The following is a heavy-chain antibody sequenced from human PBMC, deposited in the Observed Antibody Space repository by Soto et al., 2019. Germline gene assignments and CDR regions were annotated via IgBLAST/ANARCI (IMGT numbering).Heavy chain of an antibody. CDR3: ARVGYYDFWSCYPEKWYFDL. CDR2: IYHSGSP. D-gene: IGHD3-3*01. Sequence: PSETLSLTCAVSGYSISSDYKSGLIRKPPGKGLEWIGSIYHSGSPYYNPSLKSRVTISVDTSKNQFSLKLSSVTAADTAVYYCARVGYYDFWSCYPEKWYFDLWGRGTLVTVSS. CDR1: GYSISSDYK. V-gene: IGHV4-38-2*01. J-gene: IGHJ2*01.